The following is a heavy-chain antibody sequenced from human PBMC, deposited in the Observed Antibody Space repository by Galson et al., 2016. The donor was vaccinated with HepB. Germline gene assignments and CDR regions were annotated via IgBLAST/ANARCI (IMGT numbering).Heavy chain of an antibody. D-gene: IGHD3-10*01. CDR1: GGSISSGGYY. CDR2: IYYSGST. J-gene: IGHJ6*02. CDR3: ARDRSSGSGSFGY. V-gene: IGHV4-31*03. Sequence: TLSLTCTVSGGSISSGGYYWSWIRQHPGKGLEWIGYIYYSGSTYYNPSLKSRVTISVDTSKNQFSLKLSSVTAADTAVYFCARDRSSGSGSFGYWGQGTTVTVSS.